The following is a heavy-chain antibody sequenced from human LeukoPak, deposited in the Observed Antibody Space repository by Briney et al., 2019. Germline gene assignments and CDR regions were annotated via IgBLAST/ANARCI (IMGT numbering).Heavy chain of an antibody. J-gene: IGHJ6*02. D-gene: IGHD2-2*01. Sequence: SQTLSLTCAISGDSFSSNSAAWNWIRQSPSRGLEWLGRTYYRSKWYNDYAVSVKSRITINPDTSKNQFSLQLNSVTPEDTAVYYCARDSIVVVPDAYYYGMDVWGQGTTVTVSS. CDR3: ARDSIVVVPDAYYYGMDV. V-gene: IGHV6-1*01. CDR1: GDSFSSNSAA. CDR2: TYYRSKWYN.